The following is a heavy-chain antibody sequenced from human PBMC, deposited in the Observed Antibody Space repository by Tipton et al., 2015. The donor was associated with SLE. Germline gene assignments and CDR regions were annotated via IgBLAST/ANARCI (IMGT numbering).Heavy chain of an antibody. Sequence: TLSLTCAVYGGSFSGYFWCWFRQPPGKGLEWIGEINHSGSTNYNPSLKSRVTISVETSKNQFSLKLSSVTAADTAVYYCARDSYCGGDCSIWAFDIWGQGTMVTVSS. V-gene: IGHV4-34*01. J-gene: IGHJ3*02. CDR1: GGSFSGYF. D-gene: IGHD2-21*01. CDR2: INHSGST. CDR3: ARDSYCGGDCSIWAFDI.